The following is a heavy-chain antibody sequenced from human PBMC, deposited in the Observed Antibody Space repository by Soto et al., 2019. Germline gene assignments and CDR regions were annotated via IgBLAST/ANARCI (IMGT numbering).Heavy chain of an antibody. CDR2: TYYRSRWYN. V-gene: IGHV6-1*01. J-gene: IGHJ6*03. D-gene: IGHD1-7*01. Sequence: PSKTLYITCAIYGDCVDSNSAAWNWIRQSTSRGLEWLGRTYYRSRWYNDYAVSVKSRITVNPDKSKNQFSLHLNSVTPEDTAVYYCVGTTSLQWYYRDGWDQGTTVTVFS. CDR1: GDCVDSNSAA. CDR3: VGTTSLQWYYRDG.